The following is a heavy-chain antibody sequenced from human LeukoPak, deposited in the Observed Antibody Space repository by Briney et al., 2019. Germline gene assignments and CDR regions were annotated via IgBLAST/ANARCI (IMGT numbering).Heavy chain of an antibody. CDR1: GGSISSYY. CDR3: ARFMVRRGEYFDY. V-gene: IGHV4-59*01. D-gene: IGHD3-10*01. J-gene: IGHJ4*02. Sequence: SETLSLTCTVSGGSISSYYWSWIRQPPGKGLEWIGHVSHSGSTNYNPSLRSRVTISVDTSKKQLSLRLSSVTAADTAVYYCARFMVRRGEYFDYWGQGTLVTVSS. CDR2: VSHSGST.